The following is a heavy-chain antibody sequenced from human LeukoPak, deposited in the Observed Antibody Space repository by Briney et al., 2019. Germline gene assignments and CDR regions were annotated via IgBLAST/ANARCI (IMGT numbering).Heavy chain of an antibody. Sequence: ASVRVSCKASGFSFTGYYIHWVRQAPGQGLEWMGWIRPASGDTKYAQRFQGRVTMTRDTSISTAYMELSSLTSDDTAVYYCARDNSGWYEFDPWAREPWSPSPQ. CDR3: ARDNSGWYEFDP. CDR1: GFSFTGYY. J-gene: IGHJ5*02. V-gene: IGHV1-2*02. CDR2: IRPASGDT. D-gene: IGHD6-19*01.